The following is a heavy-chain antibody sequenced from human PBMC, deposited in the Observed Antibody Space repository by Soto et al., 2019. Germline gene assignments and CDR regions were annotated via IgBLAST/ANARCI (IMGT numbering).Heavy chain of an antibody. D-gene: IGHD2-15*01. Sequence: GGSLRLSCAASGFTFSSYSMNWVRQAPGKGLEWVSSISSSSSYIYYAASVKGRFTISRDNAKNSLYLQMNSLRAEDTAVYYCARDRRVVVVAATRGSYYYYGMDVWGQGTTVTVSS. CDR1: GFTFSSYS. J-gene: IGHJ6*02. CDR2: ISSSSSYI. CDR3: ARDRRVVVVAATRGSYYYYGMDV. V-gene: IGHV3-21*01.